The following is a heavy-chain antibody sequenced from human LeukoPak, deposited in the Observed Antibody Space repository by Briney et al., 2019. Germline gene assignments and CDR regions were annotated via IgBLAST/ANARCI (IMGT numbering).Heavy chain of an antibody. CDR1: GYTFTDYY. D-gene: IGHD2-15*01. CDR2: INPNSGGT. Sequence: ASVKVSCKASGYTFTDYYMHWVRQAPGQGLEWMGWINPNSGGTNYAQKFQGRVTMTRDTSISTAYMELSRLRSDDTAVYYCARARYCSGGSCYSPSDYWGQGTLVTVSS. CDR3: ARARYCSGGSCYSPSDY. J-gene: IGHJ4*02. V-gene: IGHV1-2*02.